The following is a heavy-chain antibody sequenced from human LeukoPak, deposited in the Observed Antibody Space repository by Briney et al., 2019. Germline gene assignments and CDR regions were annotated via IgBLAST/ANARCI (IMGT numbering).Heavy chain of an antibody. CDR1: GYTFTSYD. J-gene: IGHJ6*03. V-gene: IGHV1-8*01. D-gene: IGHD5-18*01. Sequence: EASVKVSCKASGYTFTSYDINWVRQATGQGLEWMGWMNPNSGNTGYAQKFQGRVTMTRNTSISTAYMELSSLRSEDTAVYYCARTEESGYSYRYFGYYYYMDVWGKGTTVTVSS. CDR2: MNPNSGNT. CDR3: ARTEESGYSYRYFGYYYYMDV.